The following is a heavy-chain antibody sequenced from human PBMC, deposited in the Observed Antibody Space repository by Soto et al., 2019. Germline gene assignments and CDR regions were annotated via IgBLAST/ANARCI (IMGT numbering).Heavy chain of an antibody. CDR3: ARDPMYSSSWYLGY. V-gene: IGHV1-18*04. J-gene: IGHJ4*02. CDR2: ISAYNGNT. D-gene: IGHD6-13*01. CDR1: GYTFTSYG. Sequence: GASVKVSCKASGYTFTSYGISWVRQAPGRGLEWMGWISAYNGNTNYAQKLQGRVTMTTDTSTSTAYMELRSLRSDDTAVYYCARDPMYSSSWYLGYWGQGTLVTVSS.